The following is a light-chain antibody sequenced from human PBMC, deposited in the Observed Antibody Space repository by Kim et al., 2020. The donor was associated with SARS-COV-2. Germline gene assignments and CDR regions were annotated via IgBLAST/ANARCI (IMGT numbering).Light chain of an antibody. CDR2: EVS. CDR1: SSDVGRYNL. J-gene: IGLJ3*02. CDR3: CSYAVSGTSYWV. V-gene: IGLV2-23*02. Sequence: QSALTQPASVSGSPGQSIIISCTGTSSDVGRYNLVSWYQQHPGKAPKLMIYEVSKRPSGVSNRFSGSKSGNTASLTISGLQAEDEADYYCCSYAVSGTSYWVFGGGTQLTVL.